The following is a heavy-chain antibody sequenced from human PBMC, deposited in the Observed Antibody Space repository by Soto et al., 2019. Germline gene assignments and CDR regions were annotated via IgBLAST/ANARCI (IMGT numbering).Heavy chain of an antibody. CDR2: ISAYNGNT. D-gene: IGHD3-10*01. CDR1: GYTFTSYG. J-gene: IGHJ4*02. V-gene: IGHV1-18*01. Sequence: QVQLVQSGTEVKKPGASVKVSCKASGYTFTSYGISWVRQAPGQGLEWMGWISAYNGNTNYAQKFQGRLTMTADTXMSTAYMELRSLGSDDTAVYYCASGWFGEFVYYFDYWGQGTLVTVSS. CDR3: ASGWFGEFVYYFDY.